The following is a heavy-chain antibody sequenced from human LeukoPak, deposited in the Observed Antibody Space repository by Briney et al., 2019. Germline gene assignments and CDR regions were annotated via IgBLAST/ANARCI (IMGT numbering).Heavy chain of an antibody. D-gene: IGHD2-2*01. CDR3: AKDNGERSDIVVVPAARIDY. Sequence: GGSLRLSCAASGFTFSSYAMSWVRQAPGKGLEWVSAISGSGGSTYYADSVKGRFTISRDNSKNTLYLQMSSLRAEDTAVYYCAKDNGERSDIVVVPAARIDYWGQGTLVTVSS. CDR2: ISGSGGST. CDR1: GFTFSSYA. J-gene: IGHJ4*02. V-gene: IGHV3-23*01.